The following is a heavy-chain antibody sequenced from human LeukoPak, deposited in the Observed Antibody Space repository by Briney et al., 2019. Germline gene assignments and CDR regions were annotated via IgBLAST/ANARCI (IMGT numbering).Heavy chain of an antibody. D-gene: IGHD6-19*01. CDR3: AKGVSGGSGRVLDYFDY. V-gene: IGHV3-23*01. CDR2: ISGSGGST. J-gene: IGHJ4*02. Sequence: GGSLRLSCAASGFTFSSYAMSWVRQAPGKGLEWVSAISGSGGSTYYADSVKGRFTISRDNSKNTLYLQVNSLRAEDTAVYYCAKGVSGGSGRVLDYFDYWGQGTLVTVSS. CDR1: GFTFSSYA.